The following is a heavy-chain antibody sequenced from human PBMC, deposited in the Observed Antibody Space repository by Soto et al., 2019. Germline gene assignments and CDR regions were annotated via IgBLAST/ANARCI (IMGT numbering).Heavy chain of an antibody. D-gene: IGHD3-9*01. CDR1: GFTFSNYF. CDR3: ARYQRIVSPGYYYFDD. CDR2: IKQDGSEK. J-gene: IGHJ4*02. V-gene: IGHV3-7*01. Sequence: GGSLRLSCEVSGFTFSNYFMTWVRQAPGKGLEWVANIKQDGSEKYYADSVKGRFTIFRDNAQKSLYLQMDSLRAEDTAVYFCARYQRIVSPGYYYFDDWGQGTRVTVSS.